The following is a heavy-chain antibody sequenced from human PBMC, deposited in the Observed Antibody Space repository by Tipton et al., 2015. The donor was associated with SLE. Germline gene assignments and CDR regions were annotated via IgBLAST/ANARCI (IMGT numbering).Heavy chain of an antibody. CDR1: GYTFTGYY. CDR2: ISPNSGGT. Sequence: QSGPEVKKPGASVKVSCKASGYTFTGYYMHWARQAPGQGLEWMGWISPNSGGTNYAQKFQGRITMTRDTSSSTAYMELSRLRSDDTAVFYCARDSSSGVKWFGPWGQGTLVTVSS. D-gene: IGHD6-19*01. J-gene: IGHJ5*02. CDR3: ARDSSSGVKWFGP. V-gene: IGHV1-2*02.